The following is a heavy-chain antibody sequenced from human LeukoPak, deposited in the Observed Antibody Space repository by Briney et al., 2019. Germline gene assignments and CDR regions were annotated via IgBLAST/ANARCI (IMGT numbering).Heavy chain of an antibody. CDR3: ARDLVTVTKGFDF. CDR2: ISYIGST. J-gene: IGHJ3*01. V-gene: IGHV4-59*11. Sequence: SETLSLTCAVSDDSFSSHYWTWIRQPPGKGLEWIGYISYIGSTNYNPSLKSRVTISIDTSRNQFSLRLSSVTAADTAVYYCARDLVTVTKGFDFWGQGTMVSVSS. CDR1: DDSFSSHY. D-gene: IGHD4-17*01.